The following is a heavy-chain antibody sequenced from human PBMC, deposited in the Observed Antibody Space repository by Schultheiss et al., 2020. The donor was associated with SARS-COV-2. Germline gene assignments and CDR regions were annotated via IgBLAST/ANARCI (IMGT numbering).Heavy chain of an antibody. D-gene: IGHD4-17*01. CDR3: AREETYGDYLFFDY. CDR2: IWYDGSNK. Sequence: GGSLRLSCAASGFTFSSYAMHWVRQAPGKGLEWVAVIWYDGSNKNYEDSVKGRFTISRDNSKYTLYLQMNSLRADDTAIYYCAREETYGDYLFFDYWGQGTLVTVSS. V-gene: IGHV3-30*04. CDR1: GFTFSSYA. J-gene: IGHJ4*02.